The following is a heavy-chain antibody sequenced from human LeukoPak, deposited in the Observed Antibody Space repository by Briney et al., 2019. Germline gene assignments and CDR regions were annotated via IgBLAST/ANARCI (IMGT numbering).Heavy chain of an antibody. V-gene: IGHV4-30-4*01. CDR3: ARHLPYNTVTFDY. J-gene: IGHJ4*02. CDR1: GGSISSGDYY. D-gene: IGHD4-17*01. CDR2: IYYSGST. Sequence: SETLSLTCTVSGGSISSGDYYWSWIRQPPGKGLEWIGYIYYSGSTYYNPSLKSRVTISVDTSKNQFSLKLSSVTAADTAVYYCARHLPYNTVTFDYWGQGTLVTVSS.